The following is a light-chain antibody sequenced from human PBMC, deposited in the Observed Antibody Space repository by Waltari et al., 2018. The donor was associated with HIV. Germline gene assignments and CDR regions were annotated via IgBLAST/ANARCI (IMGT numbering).Light chain of an antibody. Sequence: QSVLTQPPSASGTPGQRVTISCSGSSSNIGSNYVYWYQQLPGTTPKLLIYRNNQRPSGVPDRFSGSKSGNTASLTISGLQADDEASYYCSSYTASSTLDVVFGGGTRLTVL. J-gene: IGLJ2*01. V-gene: IGLV1-47*01. CDR3: SSYTASSTLDVV. CDR1: SSNIGSNY. CDR2: RNN.